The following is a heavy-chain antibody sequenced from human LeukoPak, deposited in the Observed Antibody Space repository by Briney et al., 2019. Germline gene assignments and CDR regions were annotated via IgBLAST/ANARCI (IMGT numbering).Heavy chain of an antibody. J-gene: IGHJ4*02. V-gene: IGHV3-20*04. CDR2: IKWNGGST. Sequence: PGGSLRLSCAASGFTFSDYGMSWVRQTPGKGLEWVSGIKWNGGSTGYADSVKGRFTISRDNAKNSLYLQMNSLRADDTALYYCASGYNSVGGYYFDYWGQGTLVTVSS. D-gene: IGHD3-16*01. CDR3: ASGYNSVGGYYFDY. CDR1: GFTFSDYG.